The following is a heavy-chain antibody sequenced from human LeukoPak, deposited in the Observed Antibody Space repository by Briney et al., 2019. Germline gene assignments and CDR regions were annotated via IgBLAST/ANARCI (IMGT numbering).Heavy chain of an antibody. J-gene: IGHJ4*02. CDR2: ISESGDST. Sequence: GGSLRLPCAASGFSFKSYAMNWVRQAPGKGLEWVSSISESGDSTYYADSVKGRFTISRDNSLNTLYLQMNGLTAEDTAVYYCAKEETIAEYYFDYWGQGTLVTVSS. D-gene: IGHD6-13*01. CDR3: AKEETIAEYYFDY. V-gene: IGHV3-23*01. CDR1: GFSFKSYA.